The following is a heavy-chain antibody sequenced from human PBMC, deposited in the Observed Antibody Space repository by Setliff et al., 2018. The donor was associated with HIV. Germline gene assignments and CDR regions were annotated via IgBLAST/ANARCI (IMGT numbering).Heavy chain of an antibody. CDR2: ISAYNGNT. D-gene: IGHD3-22*01. J-gene: IGHJ4*02. Sequence: EASVKVSCKASGYTFTSYGISWVRQAPGQGLEWMGWISAYNGNTNYAQKLQGRVTMTTDTSTSTAYMELRSPRSDDTAVYYCASQYYYDSSGYYYWGQGTLVTVSS. CDR3: ASQYYYDSSGYYY. CDR1: GYTFTSYG. V-gene: IGHV1-18*01.